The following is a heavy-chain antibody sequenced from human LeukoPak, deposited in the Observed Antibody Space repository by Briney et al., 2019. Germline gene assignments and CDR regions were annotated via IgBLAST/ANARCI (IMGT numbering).Heavy chain of an antibody. V-gene: IGHV4-59*01. CDR3: ARGSGSYYNDWYFDL. J-gene: IGHJ2*01. Sequence: SETLSLTCTVSGGSISSYYWSWIRQPPGKGLEWIGYIYYSGSTNYNPSLKSRVTISVDTSKNQFSLKLSSVTAADTAVYYCARGSGSYYNDWYFDLWGRGTLVTVSS. D-gene: IGHD3-10*01. CDR2: IYYSGST. CDR1: GGSISSYY.